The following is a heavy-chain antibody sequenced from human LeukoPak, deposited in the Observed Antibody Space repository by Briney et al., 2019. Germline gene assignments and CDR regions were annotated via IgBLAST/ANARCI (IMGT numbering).Heavy chain of an antibody. V-gene: IGHV4-39*07. CDR1: GGSISSSSYY. Sequence: SETLSLTCTVSGGSISSSSYYWGWIRQPPGKGLEWLGSIYYRGSTYYNTSLKSRVTISVDTSKNQFSLKLSSVTAADTAVYYCARAYSSSVGFYYYYYMDVWGKGTTVTVSS. D-gene: IGHD6-13*01. CDR3: ARAYSSSVGFYYYYYMDV. CDR2: IYYRGST. J-gene: IGHJ6*03.